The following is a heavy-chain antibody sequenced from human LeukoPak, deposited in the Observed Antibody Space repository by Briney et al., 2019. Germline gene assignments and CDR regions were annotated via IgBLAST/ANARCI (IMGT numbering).Heavy chain of an antibody. CDR1: GGSVINTNW. Sequence: PSETLSLTCGVSGGSVINTNWWTWVRQPPGKGLEWIGEVHLDGRTNYNPSLESRLTMSVDVSENQVSLKLTSVTAADTAVYYCAREGGFYRPLDYSGQGTLVTVSS. D-gene: IGHD3-3*01. J-gene: IGHJ4*02. V-gene: IGHV4-4*02. CDR2: VHLDGRT. CDR3: AREGGFYRPLDY.